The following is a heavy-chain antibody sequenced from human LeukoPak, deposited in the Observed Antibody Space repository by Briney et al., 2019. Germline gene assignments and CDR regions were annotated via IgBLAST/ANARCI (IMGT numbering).Heavy chain of an antibody. D-gene: IGHD6-6*01. CDR3: ARGVSSIAARPVDY. J-gene: IGHJ4*02. Sequence: SETLSLTCTVSGGSISSGSYYWSWIRQPAGKGLEWIGRIYTCGSTNYNPSLKSRVTISVDTSKSQFSLKLSSVTAADTAVYYCARGVSSIAARPVDYWGQGTPVTVSS. CDR1: GGSISSGSYY. V-gene: IGHV4-61*02. CDR2: IYTCGST.